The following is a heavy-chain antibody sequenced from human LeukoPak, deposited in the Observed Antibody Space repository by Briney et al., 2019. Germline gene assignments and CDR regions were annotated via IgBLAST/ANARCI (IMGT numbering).Heavy chain of an antibody. CDR3: ATAGYCSGGSCPDWFDP. CDR2: ISPNSGGI. J-gene: IGHJ5*02. Sequence: GASVKVSCKASGSTFAYNYIHWVRQAPGQGLEWMGWISPNSGGINYARKFQGRVTMTRDTSIGTAYMELSRLTSDDTAVYYCATAGYCSGGSCPDWFDPWGQGTLVTVSS. V-gene: IGHV1-2*02. CDR1: GSTFAYNY. D-gene: IGHD2-15*01.